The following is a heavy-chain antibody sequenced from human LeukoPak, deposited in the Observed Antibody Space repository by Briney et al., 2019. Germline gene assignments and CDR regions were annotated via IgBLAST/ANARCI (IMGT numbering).Heavy chain of an antibody. CDR2: INPNSGGT. D-gene: IGHD3-10*01. V-gene: IGHV1-2*02. J-gene: IGHJ4*02. CDR3: ARAFGSGSYYGLSAFDY. CDR1: GYTFTGYY. Sequence: ASVKVSCKASGYTFTGYYMHWVRQAPGQGLEWMGWINPNSGGTNYAQTFQGRVTMTRDTSISTAYMELSRLRSDDTAVDYCARAFGSGSYYGLSAFDYWGQGTLVTASS.